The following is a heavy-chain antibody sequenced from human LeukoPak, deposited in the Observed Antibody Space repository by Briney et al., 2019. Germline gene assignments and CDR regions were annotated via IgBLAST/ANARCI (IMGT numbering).Heavy chain of an antibody. V-gene: IGHV4-34*01. D-gene: IGHD3-22*01. CDR2: INHSGST. CDR3: ARWDYYDSRGFDH. J-gene: IGHJ5*02. Sequence: SETLSLTCAVHGGSFSGYYWSWIGQPPGKGLEWMGEINHSGSTKYNPSLKSRLTISLDTSKNHSSLKLCSVTTADTAVYYCARWDYYDSRGFDHWGQGTLVTVSS. CDR1: GGSFSGYY.